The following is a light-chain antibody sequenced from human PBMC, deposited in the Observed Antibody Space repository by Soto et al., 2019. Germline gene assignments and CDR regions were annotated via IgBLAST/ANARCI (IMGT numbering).Light chain of an antibody. Sequence: QSALTQPASVSGSPGQSITISCTGTSSDVGAYNFVSWYQQYPGKAPKVMIYEVNNRPSGVSNRFSGSKSGNTASLTISGLQAEDEADYYCISFTRSSTYVFGSGTKVTVL. CDR3: ISFTRSSTYV. V-gene: IGLV2-14*01. J-gene: IGLJ1*01. CDR1: SSDVGAYNF. CDR2: EVN.